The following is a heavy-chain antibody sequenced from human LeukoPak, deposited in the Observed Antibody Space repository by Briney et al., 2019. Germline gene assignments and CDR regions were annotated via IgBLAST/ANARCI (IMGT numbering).Heavy chain of an antibody. CDR3: ARDDYDFWSGYYTGVWFDP. D-gene: IGHD3-3*01. V-gene: IGHV3-11*01. CDR2: ISSSGSTI. Sequence: GGSLRLSCAASGFTFSDYYMSWIRQAPGKGLEWVSYISSSGSTIYYADSVKGRFTISRDNAKNSLYRQMNSLRAEDTAVYYCARDDYDFWSGYYTGVWFDPWGQGTLVTVSS. CDR1: GFTFSDYY. J-gene: IGHJ5*02.